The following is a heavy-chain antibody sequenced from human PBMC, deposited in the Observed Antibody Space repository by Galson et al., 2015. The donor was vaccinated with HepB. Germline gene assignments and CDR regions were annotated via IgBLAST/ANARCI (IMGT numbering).Heavy chain of an antibody. V-gene: IGHV3-15*01. CDR2: IKSKTDGGTT. Sequence: SLRLSCAASGFTFSHAWMSWVRQAPGKGLEWVGRIKSKTDGGTTDYAAPVKGRFTISRDDSKNTLYLQMNSLKTEDTAVYYCTTGKRSFGAVAGPPGFDYWDQGTLVTVSS. CDR1: GFTFSHAW. D-gene: IGHD6-19*01. J-gene: IGHJ4*02. CDR3: TTGKRSFGAVAGPPGFDY.